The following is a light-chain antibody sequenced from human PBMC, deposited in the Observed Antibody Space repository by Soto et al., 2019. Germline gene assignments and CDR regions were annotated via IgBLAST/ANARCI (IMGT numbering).Light chain of an antibody. J-gene: IGLJ1*01. CDR2: DVS. Sequence: QSALTQPASVSGSPGQSITISCTGTSSDVGAYDYVSWYQQHPGEVPKLMIFDVSDRPSGVSNRFSGSKSGNTASLTISGHQAEDEADYYCSSFTTSTSYVFGTGTKVTVL. V-gene: IGLV2-14*03. CDR1: SSDVGAYDY. CDR3: SSFTTSTSYV.